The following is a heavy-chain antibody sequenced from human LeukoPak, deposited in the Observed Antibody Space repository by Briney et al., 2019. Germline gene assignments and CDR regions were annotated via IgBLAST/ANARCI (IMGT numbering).Heavy chain of an antibody. Sequence: PGGSLRLSCAASGFTFSSYGMHWVRQAPGKGLESVAVISYDGSNKYYADSVKGRFTISRDNSKNTLYLQMNSLRAEDTAVYYCAKDSSGWVFGYWGQGTLVTVSS. J-gene: IGHJ4*02. CDR3: AKDSSGWVFGY. V-gene: IGHV3-30*18. CDR1: GFTFSSYG. CDR2: ISYDGSNK. D-gene: IGHD6-19*01.